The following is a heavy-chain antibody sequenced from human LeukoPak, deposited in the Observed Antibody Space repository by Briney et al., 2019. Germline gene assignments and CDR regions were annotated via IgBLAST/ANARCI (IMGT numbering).Heavy chain of an antibody. Sequence: GGSLRLSCAASGFTFSDYSMSWIRQAPGKGLEWVSAISGSGGSTYYADSVKGRFTISRDNSKNTLYLQMNSLRAEDTAVYYCAANYYGSGRATINFDYWGQGTLVTVSS. CDR1: GFTFSDYS. D-gene: IGHD3-10*01. V-gene: IGHV3-23*01. J-gene: IGHJ4*02. CDR3: AANYYGSGRATINFDY. CDR2: ISGSGGST.